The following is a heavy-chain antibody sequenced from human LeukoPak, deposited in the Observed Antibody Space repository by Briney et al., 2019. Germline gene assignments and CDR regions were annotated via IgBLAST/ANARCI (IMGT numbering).Heavy chain of an antibody. D-gene: IGHD3-3*01. Sequence: PSETLSLTCTVSGGSIGSGDYYWNWIRQPPGKGLEWIGFINYIGNTYYNPSLKSRATISLDTSKNQFSLKLTFVTAADTAVYYCARVINTRNWRVSGQFDYWGQGALVTVSS. CDR1: GGSIGSGDYY. J-gene: IGHJ4*02. V-gene: IGHV4-30-4*01. CDR2: INYIGNT. CDR3: ARVINTRNWRVSGQFDY.